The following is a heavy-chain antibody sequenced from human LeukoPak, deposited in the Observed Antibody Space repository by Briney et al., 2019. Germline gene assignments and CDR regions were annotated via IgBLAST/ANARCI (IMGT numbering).Heavy chain of an antibody. J-gene: IGHJ4*02. CDR2: ISYDGSNK. CDR3: AKGGYFLYY. Sequence: PGGSLRLSRAASGFTFSSYGMHWVRQAPGKGLEWVAVISYDGSNKYYADSVKGRFTVSRDNSKNTLYLQMNSLRAEDTAVYYCAKGGYFLYYWGQGTLVTVSS. CDR1: GFTFSSYG. V-gene: IGHV3-30*18. D-gene: IGHD2/OR15-2a*01.